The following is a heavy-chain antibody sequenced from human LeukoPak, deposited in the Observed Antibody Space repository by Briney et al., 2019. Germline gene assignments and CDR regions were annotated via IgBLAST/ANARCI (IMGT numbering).Heavy chain of an antibody. J-gene: IGHJ4*02. Sequence: PGGSLRLSCAASGFTFSSYSMNWVRQAPGKGLEWVANIKEDESAKHQADSVKGRFTIFRDNAQNSVYLQMSSLRGEDTAVYYCARDVGGSLDYWGQGTLVTVSS. CDR2: IKEDESAK. V-gene: IGHV3-7*01. CDR1: GFTFSSYS. CDR3: ARDVGGSLDY. D-gene: IGHD1-26*01.